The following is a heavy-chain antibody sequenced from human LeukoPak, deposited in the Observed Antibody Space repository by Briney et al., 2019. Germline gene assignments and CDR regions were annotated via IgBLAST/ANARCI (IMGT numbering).Heavy chain of an antibody. CDR2: IIPIFGTA. V-gene: IGHV1-69*13. CDR1: GGTFSSYA. D-gene: IGHD6-19*01. Sequence: SVKVSCKASGGTFSSYAISWVRQAPGQGLEWMGGIIPIFGTANYAHKFQGRVTITADESTSTAYMELSSLRSEDTAVYYCARGRVRVAVAGPHYFDYWGQGTLATVSS. J-gene: IGHJ4*02. CDR3: ARGRVRVAVAGPHYFDY.